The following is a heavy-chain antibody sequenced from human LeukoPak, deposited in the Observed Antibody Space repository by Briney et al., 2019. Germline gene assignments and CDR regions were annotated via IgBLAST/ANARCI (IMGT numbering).Heavy chain of an antibody. J-gene: IGHJ4*02. CDR1: GGSFSGYY. CDR2: INHSGST. D-gene: IGHD4-23*01. CDR3: ARAVDYYFDY. V-gene: IGHV4-34*01. Sequence: SETLSLTCAVYGGSFSGYYWSWIRQPPGKGLEWIGEINHSGSTNYNPSLKSRVTISVDTSKNQFSLKLSSVTAADTAVYYCARAVDYYFDYWGQGTLVTVSS.